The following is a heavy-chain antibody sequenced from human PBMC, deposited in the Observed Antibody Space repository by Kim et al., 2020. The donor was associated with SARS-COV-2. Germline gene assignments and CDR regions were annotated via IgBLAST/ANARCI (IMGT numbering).Heavy chain of an antibody. V-gene: IGHV4-34*01. J-gene: IGHJ3*01. D-gene: IGHD3-10*01. CDR3: ARAAFVMVRGVMITQRVGFDV. Sequence: SETLSLTCAVYGGSFSDFWGWIRQPPGKGLEWIDEINESGTTNHNPSLKSRVTISVDTSKNQFSLRLSSVTAADTAVYYCARAAFVMVRGVMITQRVGFDVWGQGTVVTVSS. CDR1: GGSFSDF. CDR2: INESGTT.